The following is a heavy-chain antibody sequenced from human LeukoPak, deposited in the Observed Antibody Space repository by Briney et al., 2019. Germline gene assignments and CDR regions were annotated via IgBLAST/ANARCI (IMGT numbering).Heavy chain of an antibody. J-gene: IGHJ3*02. V-gene: IGHV4-31*03. Sequence: TLSLTCTVSGGSISSGGYYWSWIRQHPGKGLEWIGYIYYSGSTYYNPSLKSRVTISVDTSKNQFSLKLSSVTAADTAVYYCARADYDSLGVAFDIWGQGTMVTVSS. CDR3: ARADYDSLGVAFDI. D-gene: IGHD3-22*01. CDR2: IYYSGST. CDR1: GGSISSGGYY.